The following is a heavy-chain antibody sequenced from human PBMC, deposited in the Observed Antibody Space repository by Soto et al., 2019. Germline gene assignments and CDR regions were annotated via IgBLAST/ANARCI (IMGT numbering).Heavy chain of an antibody. D-gene: IGHD3-9*01. Sequence: SETLSLTCTVSGGSISSGCYYWSWIRQHPGKGLEWIGYIYYSGSTYYNPSLKSRVTISVDTSKNQFSLKLSSVTAADTAVYYCARGPPARILTGYYSPPGWFDYWGQGTLVTVSS. J-gene: IGHJ4*02. CDR1: GGSISSGCYY. CDR3: ARGPPARILTGYYSPPGWFDY. V-gene: IGHV4-31*03. CDR2: IYYSGST.